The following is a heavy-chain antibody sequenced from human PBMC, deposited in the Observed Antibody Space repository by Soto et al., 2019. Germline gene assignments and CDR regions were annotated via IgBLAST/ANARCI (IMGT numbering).Heavy chain of an antibody. CDR2: ISAYNGNT. Sequence: VASVKVSCKASGYTFTSYGISWVRQAPGQGLEWMGWISAYNGNTNYAQKLQGRVTMTTDTSTSTAYMELRSLRSDDTAVYYCARFEQYYYDSSGYYIPPSLDYWGQGTLVTVSS. V-gene: IGHV1-18*01. CDR1: GYTFTSYG. CDR3: ARFEQYYYDSSGYYIPPSLDY. J-gene: IGHJ4*02. D-gene: IGHD3-22*01.